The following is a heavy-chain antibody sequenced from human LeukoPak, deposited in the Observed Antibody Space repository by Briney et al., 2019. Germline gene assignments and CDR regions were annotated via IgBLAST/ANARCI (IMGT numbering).Heavy chain of an antibody. CDR3: ATETNGRHYDY. Sequence: GGSLRLSCEASGIAFSGYSMNWVRQAPGGSLEWVSSISSSRTYIYYADSVKGRFTVSRDNAKNSLYLQMNGLRAEDTAVYYCATETNGRHYDYWGQGTLLTVSS. J-gene: IGHJ4*02. CDR1: GIAFSGYS. CDR2: ISSSRTYI. D-gene: IGHD1-14*01. V-gene: IGHV3-21*01.